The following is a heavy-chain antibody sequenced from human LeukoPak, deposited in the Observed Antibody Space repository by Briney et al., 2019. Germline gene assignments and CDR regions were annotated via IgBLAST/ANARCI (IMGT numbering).Heavy chain of an antibody. D-gene: IGHD6-13*01. J-gene: IGHJ4*02. V-gene: IGHV4-34*01. CDR3: ARLLGGIAAAGTSFDY. CDR1: GGSFSGYY. CDR2: INHSGST. Sequence: SETLSLTCAVYGGSFSGYYWSWIRQPPGKGLEWIGEINHSGSTNYNPSLKSRVTISVDTSKNQFSLKLSSVTAADTAVYYCARLLGGIAAAGTSFDYWGQGTLVTVSS.